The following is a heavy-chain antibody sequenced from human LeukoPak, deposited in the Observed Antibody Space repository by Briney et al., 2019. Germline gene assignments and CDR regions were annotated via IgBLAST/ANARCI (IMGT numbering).Heavy chain of an antibody. Sequence: SVKVSCKASGGTFSSYAISWVRPAPGQGLEWMGGIIPIFGTANYAQKFQGRVTITTDESTSTAYMELSSLRSEDTAVYYCARAGYDYVWGSLGYWGQGTLVTVSS. CDR1: GGTFSSYA. D-gene: IGHD3-16*01. J-gene: IGHJ4*02. CDR3: ARAGYDYVWGSLGY. V-gene: IGHV1-69*05. CDR2: IIPIFGTA.